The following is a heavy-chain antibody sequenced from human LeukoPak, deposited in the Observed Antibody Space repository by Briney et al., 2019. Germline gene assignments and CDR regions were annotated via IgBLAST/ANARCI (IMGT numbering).Heavy chain of an antibody. CDR1: GFTFSSYA. CDR3: AKDRDDGHYYYDSSGYPSPGMDV. Sequence: PGGSLRLSCAASGFTFSSYAMSWVRQAPGKGLEWVSAISGSGGSTYYADSVKGRFTISRDNSKNTLYLQMNSLRAEDTAVYYCAKDRDDGHYYYDSSGYPSPGMDVWGQGTTVTVSS. J-gene: IGHJ6*02. CDR2: ISGSGGST. V-gene: IGHV3-23*01. D-gene: IGHD3-22*01.